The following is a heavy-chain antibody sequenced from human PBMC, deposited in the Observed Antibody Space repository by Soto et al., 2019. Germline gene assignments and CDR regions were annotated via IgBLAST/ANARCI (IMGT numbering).Heavy chain of an antibody. D-gene: IGHD1-26*01. V-gene: IGHV3-7*04. CDR2: IKRDGSKK. J-gene: IGHJ3*02. CDR3: ARDLSSSFSDTPFDVFDI. CDR1: GFSFTTSW. Sequence: EVQLVESGGGMVQPGGSLRLSCVASGFSFTTSWMTWVRQAPVKGLEWVANIKRDGSKKNYLDSVKGRFTISRDNAENSLYLQMNMLRVEDTAVYYCARDLSSSFSDTPFDVFDIWGQGTVVAVSS.